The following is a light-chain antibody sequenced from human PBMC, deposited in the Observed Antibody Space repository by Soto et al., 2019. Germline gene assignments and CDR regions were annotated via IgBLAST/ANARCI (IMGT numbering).Light chain of an antibody. CDR3: QQYNHDST. V-gene: IGKV1-5*03. J-gene: IGKJ1*01. CDR2: MAS. Sequence: DIQMTQSPATLSASVGDRVTITCRASQSISSWLAWYQQKPGKPPKLLIYMASNLESVVPSRFSGSGSGTEFTLTITSLQPDDSATYYGQQYNHDSTFGQGTKVE. CDR1: QSISSW.